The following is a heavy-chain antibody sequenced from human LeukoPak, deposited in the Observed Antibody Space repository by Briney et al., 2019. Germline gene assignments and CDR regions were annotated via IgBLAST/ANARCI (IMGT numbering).Heavy chain of an antibody. D-gene: IGHD1-26*01. Sequence: SETLSLTCTVSGGSISSYYWSWIRQPPGKGLEWIGYIYYSGSTNYNPSLKSRVTISVDTSKNQFSLKLSSVTAADTAVYYCARGGSQLPILFNYYGMDVWGQGTTVTVSS. CDR2: IYYSGST. J-gene: IGHJ6*02. CDR1: GGSISSYY. CDR3: ARGGSQLPILFNYYGMDV. V-gene: IGHV4-59*01.